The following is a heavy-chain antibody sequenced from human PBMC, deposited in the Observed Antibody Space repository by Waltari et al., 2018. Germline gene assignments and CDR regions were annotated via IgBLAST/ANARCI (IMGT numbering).Heavy chain of an antibody. CDR1: GFTFSSYA. J-gene: IGHJ3*02. CDR2: ISYDGSNK. Sequence: QVQLVESGGGVVQPGRSLRLSCAASGFTFSSYAMHWVRQAPGKGLEWVAVISYDGSNKYYADSVKGRFTISRDNSKNTLYLQMNSLRAEDTAVYYCARDIHRAAGIWGQGTMVTVSS. CDR3: ARDIHRAAGI. V-gene: IGHV3-30-3*01.